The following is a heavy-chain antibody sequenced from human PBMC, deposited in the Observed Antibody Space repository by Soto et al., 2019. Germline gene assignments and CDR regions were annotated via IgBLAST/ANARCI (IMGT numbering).Heavy chain of an antibody. CDR2: ISGDGSTI. Sequence: EVQLVESGGGLVQPGGSLRLSCAASGFTFSSYWMHWVCQTPGKGLVWVARISGDGSTINYADSVKGRFTISRDNARNTLYLQMNSLRAEDTAVYFCARVLYNWNDVWDHWGQGTLVTVSS. CDR1: GFTFSSYW. D-gene: IGHD1-1*01. CDR3: ARVLYNWNDVWDH. V-gene: IGHV3-74*01. J-gene: IGHJ4*02.